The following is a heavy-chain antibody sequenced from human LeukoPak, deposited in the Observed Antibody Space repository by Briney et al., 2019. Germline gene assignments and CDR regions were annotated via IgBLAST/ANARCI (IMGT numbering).Heavy chain of an antibody. V-gene: IGHV3-30*03. J-gene: IGHJ4*02. CDR2: ISYDGTNK. Sequence: PGGSLRLSCAASGFTFSSYWMSWVRQAPGKGLEWVAVISYDGTNKYYADSVRGRFTISRDNSKSTLDLQMNSLRAEDTAVYYCGIYRYAQRNFDYWGQGTLVTV. CDR3: GIYRYAQRNFDY. D-gene: IGHD5-18*01. CDR1: GFTFSSYW.